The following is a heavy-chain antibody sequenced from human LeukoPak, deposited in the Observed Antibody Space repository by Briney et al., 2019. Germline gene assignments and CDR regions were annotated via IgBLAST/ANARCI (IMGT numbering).Heavy chain of an antibody. J-gene: IGHJ3*02. CDR2: ISSTSIYI. Sequence: SGGSLRLSCAASGFSLRSYSMNWVRQAPGKGLEWVSSISSTSIYIYYADSAKGRFTISRDNAKNSLYLQMNSLRAEDTAVYYCARVRAHYYESSGYLAISGGFDTWGQATMVTVSS. CDR1: GFSLRSYS. D-gene: IGHD3-22*01. V-gene: IGHV3-21*01. CDR3: ARVRAHYYESSGYLAISGGFDT.